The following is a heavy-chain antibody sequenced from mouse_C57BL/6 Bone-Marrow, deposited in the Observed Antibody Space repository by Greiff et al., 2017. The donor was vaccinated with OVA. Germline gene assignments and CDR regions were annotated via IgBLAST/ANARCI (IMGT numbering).Heavy chain of an antibody. CDR3: ARGFITTVVAFDY. CDR2: IHPNSGST. CDR1: GYTFTSYW. Sequence: VQLQQPGAELVKPGASVKLSRKASGYTFTSYWMHWVKQRPGQGLEWIGMIHPNSGSTNYNEKFKSKATLTVDKSSSTAYMQLSSLTSEDSAVYYCARGFITTVVAFDYWGQGTTLTVSS. D-gene: IGHD1-1*01. J-gene: IGHJ2*01. V-gene: IGHV1-64*01.